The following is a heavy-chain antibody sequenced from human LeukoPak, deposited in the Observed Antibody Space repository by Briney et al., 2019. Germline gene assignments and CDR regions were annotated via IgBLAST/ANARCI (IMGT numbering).Heavy chain of an antibody. D-gene: IGHD3-10*01. CDR2: ISHTGSTM. CDR1: GFSFSSYS. CDR3: ARDYYGSGSFYLY. V-gene: IGHV3-48*04. J-gene: IGHJ4*02. Sequence: GGSLRLSCAASGFSFSSYSMNWVRQAPGKGLEWVSYISHTGSTMSYADSVKGRFTISRDNARNSLYLQMNSLRAEDTAVYYCARDYYGSGSFYLYWGQGTLVTVSS.